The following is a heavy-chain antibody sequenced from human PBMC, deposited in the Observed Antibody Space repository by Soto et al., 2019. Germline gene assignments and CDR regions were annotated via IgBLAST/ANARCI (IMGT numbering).Heavy chain of an antibody. J-gene: IGHJ4*02. CDR3: ASSGLTSFDY. CDR2: INSDGSST. CDR1: GFTFSSYW. Sequence: EVQLVESGGGLVQPGGSLRLSCAASGFTFSSYWMHWVRQAPGKGLVWVSRINSDGSSTSYADSVKGRFTISRDNAKNTLYLQMNRLRAADTAVYYSASSGLTSFDYWGQGTLVTVSS. V-gene: IGHV3-74*01.